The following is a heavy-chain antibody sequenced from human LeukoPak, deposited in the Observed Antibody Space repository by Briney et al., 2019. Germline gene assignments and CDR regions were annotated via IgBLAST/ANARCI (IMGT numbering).Heavy chain of an antibody. CDR1: GFTVNSNY. V-gene: IGHV3-53*01. D-gene: IGHD4-17*01. CDR2: IYSGGST. J-gene: IGHJ2*01. CDR3: ARTTSYWYFDL. Sequence: GGSLRLSCAASGFTVNSNYMSWVRQAPGKGLEWVSVIYSGGSTYYADSVKGRFTISRDNSKNTLYLQMNSLRAEDTAVYYCARTTSYWYFDLWGRGTLVTVSS.